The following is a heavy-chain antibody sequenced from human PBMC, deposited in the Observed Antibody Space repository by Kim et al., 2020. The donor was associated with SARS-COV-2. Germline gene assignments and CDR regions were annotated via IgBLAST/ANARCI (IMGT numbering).Heavy chain of an antibody. CDR2: ISGSGGRR. CDR1: GFTFSSYA. Sequence: GGSLRLSCAASGFTFSSYAMSWVRQAPGKGLEWVSGISGSGGRRYYADSVKGRFTIARDNSKNTLYLQMNSLRAEDTAVYYCAEQPAIEAAGPFDYWGQGTLVTVSS. CDR3: AEQPAIEAAGPFDY. D-gene: IGHD6-13*01. J-gene: IGHJ4*02. V-gene: IGHV3-23*01.